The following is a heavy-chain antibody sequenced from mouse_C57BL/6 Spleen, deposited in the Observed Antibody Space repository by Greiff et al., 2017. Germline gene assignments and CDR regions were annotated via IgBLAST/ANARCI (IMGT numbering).Heavy chain of an antibody. J-gene: IGHJ4*01. CDR2: ISSGGSYT. Sequence: EVKLMESGGDLVKPGGSLKLSCAASGFTFSSYGMSWVRQTPDKRLEWVATISSGGSYTYYPDSVKGRFTISRDNAKNTLYLQMSSLKSEDTAMYYCARQEVYDGAMDYWGQGTSVTVSS. D-gene: IGHD2-12*01. V-gene: IGHV5-6*01. CDR3: ARQEVYDGAMDY. CDR1: GFTFSSYG.